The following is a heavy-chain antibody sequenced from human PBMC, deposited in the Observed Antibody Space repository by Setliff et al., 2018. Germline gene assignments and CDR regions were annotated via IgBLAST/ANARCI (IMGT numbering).Heavy chain of an antibody. CDR1: EFSLSDFA. V-gene: IGHV4-38-2*01. J-gene: IGHJ4*02. Sequence: SETLSLRLSCAASEFSLSDFAIHWVRQTPGKGLEWIGSISYGGNTYYDPSLKSRVTISIDTSKSQFSLNLSSVTAADTAVYYCARIAYGSGSYYFDYWGQGTLVTVSS. CDR2: ISYGGNT. D-gene: IGHD3-10*01. CDR3: ARIAYGSGSYYFDY.